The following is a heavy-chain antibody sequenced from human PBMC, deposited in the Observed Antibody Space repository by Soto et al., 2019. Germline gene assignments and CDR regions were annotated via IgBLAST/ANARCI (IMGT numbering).Heavy chain of an antibody. D-gene: IGHD3-3*01. CDR3: ARLGVALEWYPYHYYMDV. J-gene: IGHJ6*03. CDR1: GGSISSYY. Sequence: SETLSLTCTVSGGSISSYYWSWIRQPPGKGLEWIGYIYYSGSTNYNPSLKSRVTISVDTSKNQFSLKLSSVTAADTAVYYCARLGVALEWYPYHYYMDVWGKGTTVTVSS. CDR2: IYYSGST. V-gene: IGHV4-59*08.